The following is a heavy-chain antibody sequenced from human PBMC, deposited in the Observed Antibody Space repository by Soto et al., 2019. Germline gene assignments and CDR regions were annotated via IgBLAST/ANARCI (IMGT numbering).Heavy chain of an antibody. CDR3: AREDDYGYRYINYGLDV. V-gene: IGHV3-30*03. CDR2: ISFDGTKK. D-gene: IGHD4-17*01. J-gene: IGHJ6*02. CDR1: GFSFRTYG. Sequence: QVQVVESGGGVVQPGTSLRLSCAASGFSFRTYGMHWVRQAPGKGLEWVAVISFDGTKKYYSDSVKGRFTISRDNLKNTLYLQMNNLRVEDAALYFCAREDDYGYRYINYGLDVWGQGTTVTVSS.